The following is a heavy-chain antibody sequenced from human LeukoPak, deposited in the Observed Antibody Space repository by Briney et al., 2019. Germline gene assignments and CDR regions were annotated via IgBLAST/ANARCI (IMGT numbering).Heavy chain of an antibody. CDR1: GYTFTGYY. D-gene: IGHD3-22*01. V-gene: IGHV1-2*02. CDR2: INPNSGGT. J-gene: IGHJ4*02. CDR3: ARRYYYDSSGYYRLYYFDY. Sequence: ASVKVSCKASGYTFTGYYMHWVRQAPGQGLEWMGWINPNSGGTNYAQKFQGRVTMTRDTSISTAYMELSRLRSDDTAVYYCARRYYYDSSGYYRLYYFDYWGQGTLVTVSS.